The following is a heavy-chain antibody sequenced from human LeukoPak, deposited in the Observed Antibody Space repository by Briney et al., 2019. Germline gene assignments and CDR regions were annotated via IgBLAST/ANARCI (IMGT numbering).Heavy chain of an antibody. CDR3: ARVGDYDILTGWYYFDY. J-gene: IGHJ4*02. D-gene: IGHD3-9*01. V-gene: IGHV3-21*01. CDR2: ISSSSSYI. Sequence: GGSLRLSCAASGFTFSSYSMNWVRQAPGKGLEWVSSISSSSSYIYYADSVKGRFTISRDNAKNSLYLQMNSLRAEDTAVYYCARVGDYDILTGWYYFDYWGQGSLVTVSS. CDR1: GFTFSSYS.